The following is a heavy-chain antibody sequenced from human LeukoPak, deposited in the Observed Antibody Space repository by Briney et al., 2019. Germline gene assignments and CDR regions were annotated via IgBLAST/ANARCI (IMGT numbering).Heavy chain of an antibody. V-gene: IGHV3-11*04. CDR1: GFTFSDYY. D-gene: IGHD3-10*01. CDR2: ISSSGSTI. Sequence: PGGSLRLSCAASGFTFSDYYMSWIRQAPGKGLEWVSYISSSGSTIYYADSVKGRFTFARDNAKNSLYLQMNSLRAEATAVYYCASSSGVRGARGYFDYWGQGTLVTVTS. CDR3: ASSSGVRGARGYFDY. J-gene: IGHJ4*02.